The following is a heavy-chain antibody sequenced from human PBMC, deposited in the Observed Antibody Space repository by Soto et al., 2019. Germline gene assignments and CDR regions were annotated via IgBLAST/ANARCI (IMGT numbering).Heavy chain of an antibody. CDR2: IDYRGTNT. Sequence: PGGSLRLSCAASGITFSSHLISWVRQAPGKGLEWVSSIDYRGTNTHYADSVKGRFTISRDNSRNMVYLQMNSLRAEDTALYFCVSWVSANFDYWGRGAPVTVSS. J-gene: IGHJ4*02. D-gene: IGHD2-8*01. CDR3: VSWVSANFDY. CDR1: GITFSSHL. V-gene: IGHV3-23*05.